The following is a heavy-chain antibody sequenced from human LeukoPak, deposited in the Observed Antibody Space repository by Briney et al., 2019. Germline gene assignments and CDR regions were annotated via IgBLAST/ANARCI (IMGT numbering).Heavy chain of an antibody. CDR1: GFTFSSYS. Sequence: PGGSLRLSCAASGFTFSSYSMNWVSQAPGKGLEWVSSISSSGSHIYYADSVKGRITISTDNAKNSLFLKMNSLRAEDTAVYYCAKDFGDFFPPLFDSWGHGTLVTVSP. D-gene: IGHD4-17*01. CDR2: ISSSGSHI. J-gene: IGHJ4*01. V-gene: IGHV3-21*04. CDR3: AKDFGDFFPPLFDS.